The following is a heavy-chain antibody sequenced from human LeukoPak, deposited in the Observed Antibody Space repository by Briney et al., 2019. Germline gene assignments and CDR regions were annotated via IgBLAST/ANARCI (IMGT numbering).Heavy chain of an antibody. V-gene: IGHV3-23*01. J-gene: IGHJ6*02. CDR2: IGGSGGST. Sequence: GGSLRLSCAVSGFTFRGHVMSWVRQAPGKGLEWVSAIGGSGGSTYYYADSVQGRFTISRDNSKNTLYLQMNRLRAEDTAVYYCASPDYYGSGSYYAVYHYGMDVWGQGTTVTVSS. CDR3: ASPDYYGSGSYYAVYHYGMDV. CDR1: GFTFRGHV. D-gene: IGHD3-10*01.